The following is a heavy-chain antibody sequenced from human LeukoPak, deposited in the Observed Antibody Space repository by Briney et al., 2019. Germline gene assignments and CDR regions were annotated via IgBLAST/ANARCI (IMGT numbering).Heavy chain of an antibody. Sequence: TLSLTFAVSGGSISSGGYSWSWIRPPPGKGLEWIGYIYHSGSTYYNPSLKSRVTISVDRSKNQFSLKLSSVTAADTAVYYCAAYCSGGSCYSPWFDHWGQGTLVTVSS. J-gene: IGHJ5*02. CDR3: AAYCSGGSCYSPWFDH. V-gene: IGHV4-30-2*01. D-gene: IGHD2-15*01. CDR1: GGSISSGGYS. CDR2: IYHSGST.